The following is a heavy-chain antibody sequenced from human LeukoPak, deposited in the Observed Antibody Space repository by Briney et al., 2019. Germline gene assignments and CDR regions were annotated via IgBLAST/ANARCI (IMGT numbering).Heavy chain of an antibody. CDR2: ISGYNGNT. Sequence: GASVKVSCKASGYTFTTYNINWVRQAPGQGLEWMGWISGYNGNTNYAQKLQGRVTMTTDTSTSTAYMELRSLRSDDTAIYYCARDYGSGSYHFDYWGQGTLVTVSS. CDR3: ARDYGSGSYHFDY. D-gene: IGHD3-10*01. V-gene: IGHV1-18*01. J-gene: IGHJ4*02. CDR1: GYTFTTYN.